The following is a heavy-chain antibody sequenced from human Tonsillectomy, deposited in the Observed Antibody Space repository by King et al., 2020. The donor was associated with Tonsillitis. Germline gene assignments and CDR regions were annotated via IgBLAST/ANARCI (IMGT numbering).Heavy chain of an antibody. Sequence: VQLVESGGGVVQPGGSLRLSCAASGFHFSGYGMHWVRQAPGKGLEWVAFIHNDGSKNYHADSVKGRFTITRDNAKNTLHLQMNSLRAEDTAIYYCAKDSYWVKLDYWGQGSLVTVSS. CDR2: IHNDGSKN. CDR1: GFHFSGYG. J-gene: IGHJ4*02. V-gene: IGHV3-30*02. D-gene: IGHD2-8*02. CDR3: AKDSYWVKLDY.